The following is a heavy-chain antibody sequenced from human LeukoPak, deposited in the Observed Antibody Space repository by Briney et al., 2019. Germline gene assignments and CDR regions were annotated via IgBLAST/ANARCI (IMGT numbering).Heavy chain of an antibody. V-gene: IGHV1-69*05. CDR2: IIPIFGTA. J-gene: IGHJ4*02. D-gene: IGHD3-22*01. Sequence: SVKVSCKASGGTFSSYAISWVRQAPGQGLEWMGGIIPIFGTANYAQKFQGRVTITTDESTSTAYMELSSLRSEDTAVYYCASTTYYDSSGYYRRPYFDYWGQGTLVTVSS. CDR1: GGTFSSYA. CDR3: ASTTYYDSSGYYRRPYFDY.